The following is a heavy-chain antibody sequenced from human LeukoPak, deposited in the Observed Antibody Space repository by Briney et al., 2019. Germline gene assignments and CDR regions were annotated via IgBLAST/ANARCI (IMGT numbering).Heavy chain of an antibody. Sequence: PGGSLRLSCAASGFTVSSNYMSWVRQAPGKGLEWVSVIYSGGSTYYADSVKGRFTISRDNSKNTLYLQMNSLRAEDTAVYYCARAWRDGYNYEAYYFDYWGQGTLVTVSS. J-gene: IGHJ4*02. CDR2: IYSGGST. CDR1: GFTVSSNY. CDR3: ARAWRDGYNYEAYYFDY. V-gene: IGHV3-66*01. D-gene: IGHD5-24*01.